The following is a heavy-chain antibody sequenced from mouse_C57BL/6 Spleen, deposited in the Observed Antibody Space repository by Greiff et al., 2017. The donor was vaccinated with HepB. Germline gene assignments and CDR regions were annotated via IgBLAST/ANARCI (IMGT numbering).Heavy chain of an antibody. CDR3: ARSLYYGYDGGENYAVDY. Sequence: EVQGVESGGGLVKPGGSLKLSCAASGFTFSDYGMHWVRQAPEKGLEWVAYISSGSSTIYYADTVKGRFTISRDNAKNTLFLQMTSLRSEDTAMYYRARSLYYGYDGGENYAVDYWSKGTSVTVSS. J-gene: IGHJ4*01. CDR1: GFTFSDYG. V-gene: IGHV5-17*01. CDR2: ISSGSSTI. D-gene: IGHD2-2*01.